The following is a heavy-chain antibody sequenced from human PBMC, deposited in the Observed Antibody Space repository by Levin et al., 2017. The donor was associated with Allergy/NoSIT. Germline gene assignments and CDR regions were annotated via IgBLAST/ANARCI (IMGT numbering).Heavy chain of an antibody. Sequence: GGSLRLSCAASGFTFSSYEMNWVRQAPGKGLEWVAYVSYSGSPVYYADSVKGRFTISRENTKNSLSLQMNSLRAEDTAVYYCATVGRSTRPGYWGQGTLVTVSS. CDR1: GFTFSSYE. J-gene: IGHJ4*02. CDR2: VSYSGSPV. D-gene: IGHD6-6*01. CDR3: ATVGRSTRPGY. V-gene: IGHV3-48*03.